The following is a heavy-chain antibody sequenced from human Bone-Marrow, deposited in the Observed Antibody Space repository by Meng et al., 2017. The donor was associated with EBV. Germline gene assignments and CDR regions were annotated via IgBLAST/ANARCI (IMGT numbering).Heavy chain of an antibody. J-gene: IGHJ4*02. CDR3: AKSRSSTPGIVDD. D-gene: IGHD2/OR15-2a*01. V-gene: IGHV4-61*01. CDR1: GVSVNSGTYH. Sequence: VQLQEWGPGLVKLSETLSLTCVVSGVSVNSGTYHWSWIRQSPGKGLEWIGYIYDTGTTIYNPSLNSRVTILLETSKNQFSLRLHSVTTADTAVYYCAKSRSSTPGIVDDWGQGTLVTVSS. CDR2: IYDTGTT.